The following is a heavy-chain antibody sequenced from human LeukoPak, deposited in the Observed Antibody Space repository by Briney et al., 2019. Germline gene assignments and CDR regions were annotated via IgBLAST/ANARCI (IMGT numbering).Heavy chain of an antibody. Sequence: GGTLRLSCAAYGFTFSSYCMHWIRQAPGKGLVWVGRINRSGSSTSYAASVKGRFTICRDNAKNALYLQMNSLRGEDTAVYYCARDDSISWYLYRLVVWGKGTMGIVTS. J-gene: IGHJ3*01. D-gene: IGHD6-13*01. CDR1: GFTFSSYC. CDR2: INRSGSST. V-gene: IGHV3-74*01. CDR3: ARDDSISWYLYRLVV.